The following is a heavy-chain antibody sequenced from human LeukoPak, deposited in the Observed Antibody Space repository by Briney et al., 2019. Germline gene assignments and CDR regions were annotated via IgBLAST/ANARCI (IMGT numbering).Heavy chain of an antibody. V-gene: IGHV3-30*02. D-gene: IGHD5-12*01. CDR1: GFTFSSHR. J-gene: IGHJ6*03. CDR2: IRYGGSNK. Sequence: GGAPRLSCAPSGFTFSSHRMHGVRAGQGKGLEGGALIRYGGSNKYYADSVKGRFTISIDNSKNTSVLQKNNQTPEDTAVYYGAKVCQGDYDSCKYSYSYMDIWGKGTTVTASS. CDR3: AKVCQGDYDSCKYSYSYMDI.